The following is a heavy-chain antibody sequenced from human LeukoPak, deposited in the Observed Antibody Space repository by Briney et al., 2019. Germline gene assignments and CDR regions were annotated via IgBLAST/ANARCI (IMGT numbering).Heavy chain of an antibody. CDR1: GYTFTSYG. J-gene: IGHJ4*02. CDR2: ISAYNGNT. Sequence: ASVKVSCKASGYTFTSYGISWVRQAPGQGLEWMGCISAYNGNTNYAQKLQGRVTMTTDTSTSTAHMELRSLRSDDTAVYYCARDLLYSYGPGLRYWGQGTLVTVSS. V-gene: IGHV1-18*01. D-gene: IGHD5-18*01. CDR3: ARDLLYSYGPGLRY.